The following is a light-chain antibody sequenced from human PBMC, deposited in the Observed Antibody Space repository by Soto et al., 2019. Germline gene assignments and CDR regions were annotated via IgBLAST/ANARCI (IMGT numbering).Light chain of an antibody. V-gene: IGKV1-5*01. CDR2: DAS. CDR3: QQYNSYSWT. J-gene: IGKJ1*01. Sequence: DIQMTQSPSTLSASVGDRVTITCRASQSISSWLAWYQQKPGKAPKLLIYDASSLESGVPSRFSGSGSGTEFTLTLSSLQPDDFATYDCQQYNSYSWTFGQGTKVEIK. CDR1: QSISSW.